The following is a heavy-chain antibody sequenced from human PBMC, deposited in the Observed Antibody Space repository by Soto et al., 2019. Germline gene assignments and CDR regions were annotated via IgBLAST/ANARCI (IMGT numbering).Heavy chain of an antibody. CDR2: IYYSGST. D-gene: IGHD6-13*01. CDR3: AFTSSENWFDP. Sequence: QLQLQESGPGLVKPSETLSLTCTVSGGSISSSSYYWGWIRQPPGKGLEWIGSIYYSGSTYYNPPPTDRVTIPVVTPKNQFSLKLSSVTAASTAVYYIAFTSSENWFDPWGQGTLVTVSS. J-gene: IGHJ5*02. V-gene: IGHV4-39*01. CDR1: GGSISSSSYY.